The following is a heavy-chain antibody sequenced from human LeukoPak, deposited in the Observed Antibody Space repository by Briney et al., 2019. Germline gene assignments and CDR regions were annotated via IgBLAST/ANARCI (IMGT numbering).Heavy chain of an antibody. Sequence: GRSLRLSCAASGFTFSSYAMHWVRQAPGKGLDWVAVISYNGSNKYYADSVKGRFPISRDNSQNTLYLQMNSLRAEDTVVYYCAREGVQYYGSGSYYGRWFDPWGQGTLVTVSS. CDR2: ISYNGSNK. CDR3: AREGVQYYGSGSYYGRWFDP. CDR1: GFTFSSYA. D-gene: IGHD3-10*01. J-gene: IGHJ5*02. V-gene: IGHV3-30*04.